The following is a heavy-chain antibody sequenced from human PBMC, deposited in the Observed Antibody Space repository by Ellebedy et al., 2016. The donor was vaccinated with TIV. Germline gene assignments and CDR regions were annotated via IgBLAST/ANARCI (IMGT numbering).Heavy chain of an antibody. Sequence: GESLKISXAASGFTFSSYSMNWVRQAPGKGLEWVSYISSSSSTIYYADSVKGRFTISRDNAKNSLYLQMNSLRAEDTAVYYCARATMIGEYYFDYWGQGSLVTVSS. J-gene: IGHJ4*02. D-gene: IGHD3-22*01. V-gene: IGHV3-48*01. CDR1: GFTFSSYS. CDR2: ISSSSSTI. CDR3: ARATMIGEYYFDY.